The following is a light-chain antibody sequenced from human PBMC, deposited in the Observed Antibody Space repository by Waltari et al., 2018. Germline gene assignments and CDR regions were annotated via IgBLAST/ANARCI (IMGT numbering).Light chain of an antibody. CDR3: QQSRNWPLT. Sequence: EIVLTQSPATLSLSPGERATLSCGASQSVSSYLAWYQQKPGQAPRLLIYDASNRATGIPVRFSGSGSGTDFTLTISSLEPEDSAVYYCQQSRNWPLTFGGGTKAEIK. CDR1: QSVSSY. CDR2: DAS. V-gene: IGKV3-11*01. J-gene: IGKJ4*01.